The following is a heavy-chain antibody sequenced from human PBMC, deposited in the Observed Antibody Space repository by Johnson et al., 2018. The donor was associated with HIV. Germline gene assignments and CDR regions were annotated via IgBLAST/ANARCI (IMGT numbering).Heavy chain of an antibody. CDR2: IRNDGSNE. CDR1: GFTFSTYG. D-gene: IGHD5-24*01. CDR3: ARGWDAFDI. V-gene: IGHV3-33*03. Sequence: QMLLVESGGGVVQPGRSLRLSCAASGFTFSTYGMHWVRQAPGKGLQWVAFIRNDGSNEYYADSVKGRFTISRDNAKNSLYLQMNSLRAEDTAVYYCARGWDAFDIWGQGTRVSVSS. J-gene: IGHJ3*02.